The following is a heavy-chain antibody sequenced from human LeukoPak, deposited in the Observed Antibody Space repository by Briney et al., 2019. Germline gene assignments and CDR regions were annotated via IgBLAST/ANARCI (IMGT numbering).Heavy chain of an antibody. V-gene: IGHV3-48*03. CDR1: GFTFSSYE. D-gene: IGHD3-22*01. J-gene: IGHJ4*02. CDR2: ISSSGSTI. Sequence: GGSLRLSCAASGFTFSSYEMNWVRQAPGKGLEWVSYISSSGSTIYYADSVKGRFTISRDNAKNSLYLQMNSLRAEDTAVYYCARPTHYYDSCGYYFGYWGQGTLVTVSS. CDR3: ARPTHYYDSCGYYFGY.